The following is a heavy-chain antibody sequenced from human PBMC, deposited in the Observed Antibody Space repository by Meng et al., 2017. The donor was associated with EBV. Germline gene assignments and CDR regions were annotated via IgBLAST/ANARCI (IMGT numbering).Heavy chain of an antibody. D-gene: IGHD3-3*01. CDR1: GYTFTSYA. CDR3: ARSGATIFGVVIPTYYFDY. V-gene: IGHV1-3*01. J-gene: IGHJ4*02. CDR2: INAGNGNT. Sequence: QVQLVQSGAEMKKPWASGKVSCKASGYTFTSYAMHWVRQAPGQRLEWMGWINAGNGNTKYSQKFQGRVTITRDTSASTAYMELSSLRSEDTAVYYCARSGATIFGVVIPTYYFDYWGQGTLVTVSS.